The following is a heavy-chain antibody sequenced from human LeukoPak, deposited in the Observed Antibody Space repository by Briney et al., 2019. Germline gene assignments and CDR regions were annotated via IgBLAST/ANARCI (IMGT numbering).Heavy chain of an antibody. J-gene: IGHJ3*02. D-gene: IGHD6-19*01. CDR3: ASLWAGYSSGWYSGADAFDI. V-gene: IGHV4-59*11. CDR2: MYYSGNS. CDR1: GASIRSHY. Sequence: SETLSLTCTVSGASIRSHYWSWIRQPPGKGLEWIGYMYYSGNSNYNPALKSRVTISVDTSKNQFSLKLSSVTAADTAVYYCASLWAGYSSGWYSGADAFDIWGQGTMVTVSS.